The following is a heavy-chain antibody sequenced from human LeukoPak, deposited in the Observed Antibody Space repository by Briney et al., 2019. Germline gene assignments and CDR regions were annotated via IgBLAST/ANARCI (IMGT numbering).Heavy chain of an antibody. J-gene: IGHJ4*02. CDR3: ARAASPYYSGSGSYYSLFDY. Sequence: SQTLSLTCDMSGDSVSSNSAAWDWIRQSPSRGLEWLGRTYYRSKWYTDYAVSVKSRISINPDTSQNQFSLQLNSVTPEDTAVYYGARAASPYYSGSGSYYSLFDYWGQGTLVTVSS. CDR2: TYYRSKWYT. CDR1: GDSVSSNSAA. V-gene: IGHV6-1*01. D-gene: IGHD3-10*01.